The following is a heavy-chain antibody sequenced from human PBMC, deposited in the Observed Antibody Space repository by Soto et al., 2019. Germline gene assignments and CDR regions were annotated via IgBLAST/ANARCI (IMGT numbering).Heavy chain of an antibody. D-gene: IGHD1-26*01. J-gene: IGHJ4*02. Sequence: EVQLLESGGGLVQPGGSLRLSCAASGFTFSSYAMRWVRQAPVKGLEWVSAISGSGDITYYADSVKGRFTISRDNSKNTLYLQMNSLSDEDTAVYYCASRGSGSYYDYWGQGTLVTVSS. CDR2: ISGSGDIT. CDR3: ASRGSGSYYDY. V-gene: IGHV3-23*01. CDR1: GFTFSSYA.